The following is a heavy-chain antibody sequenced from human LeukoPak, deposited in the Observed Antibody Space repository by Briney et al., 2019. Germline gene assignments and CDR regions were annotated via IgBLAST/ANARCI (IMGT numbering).Heavy chain of an antibody. CDR2: IKQDGSEQ. V-gene: IGHV3-7*01. J-gene: IGHJ4*02. CDR1: GFTFRNYW. D-gene: IGHD3-3*01. CDR3: ARGTIFGVVISDFSFDF. Sequence: GGSLRLSCAASGFTFRNYWMNWVRQAPGKGLEWVANIKQDGSEQDYVDSVKGRFTISRGNAKTSLYLQMTSLRAEDTAVYYCARGTIFGVVISDFSFDFWGQRTLVTVSS.